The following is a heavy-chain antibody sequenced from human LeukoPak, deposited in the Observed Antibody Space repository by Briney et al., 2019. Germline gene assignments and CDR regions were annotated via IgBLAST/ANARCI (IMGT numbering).Heavy chain of an antibody. CDR1: GFTFSSYN. Sequence: GGSLRLSCAASGFTFSSYNMSWVRQAPGKGLEWVSAISFSGTNTYYADSVKGRFTISRDNLKNTLYLQMNSLGVEDTAVYFCAKEVKAATNWFDPWGQGTLVTVSS. CDR2: ISFSGTNT. D-gene: IGHD6-25*01. J-gene: IGHJ5*02. CDR3: AKEVKAATNWFDP. V-gene: IGHV3-23*01.